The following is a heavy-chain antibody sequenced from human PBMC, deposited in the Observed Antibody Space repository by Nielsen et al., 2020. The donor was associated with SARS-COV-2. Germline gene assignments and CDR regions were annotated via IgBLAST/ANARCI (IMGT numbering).Heavy chain of an antibody. V-gene: IGHV3-15*01. Sequence: GESLKISCAASGFTFSNAWMSWVRQAPGKGLEWVGRIKSKTDGGKTDYAAPVKGRFTISRDDSKNTLYLQMNSLKTEDTAVYYCTTEYQLLSGIIDYWGQGTLVTVSS. CDR3: TTEYQLLSGIIDY. CDR1: GFTFSNAW. CDR2: IKSKTDGGKT. J-gene: IGHJ4*02. D-gene: IGHD2-2*01.